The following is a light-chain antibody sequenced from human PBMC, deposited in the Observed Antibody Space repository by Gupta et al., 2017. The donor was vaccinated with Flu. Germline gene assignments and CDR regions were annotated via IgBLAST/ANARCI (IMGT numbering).Light chain of an antibody. CDR3: CSYAGSRWV. CDR2: DVS. CDR1: SSDVGGYNY. Sequence: SVSESPCNTVTISCTGTSSDVGGYNYVSWYQQHPGKAPKLMIYDVSKRPSGVPDRFSGSKSGNTASLTISGLQAEDEADYYCCSYAGSRWVFGGGTKLTVL. V-gene: IGLV2-11*01. J-gene: IGLJ3*02.